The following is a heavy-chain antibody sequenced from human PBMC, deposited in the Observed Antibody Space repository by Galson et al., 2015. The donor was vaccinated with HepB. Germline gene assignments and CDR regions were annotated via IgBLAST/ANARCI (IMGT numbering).Heavy chain of an antibody. V-gene: IGHV3-53*01. J-gene: IGHJ4*02. Sequence: SLRLSCAASGFIVSSNYMSWVRQAPGKGLEWVSVIYSGGSTYYADSVKGRFTISRDNSKNTLYLQMNSLRAEDTAVYYCAREGFGDSYFDYWGQGTLVTVSS. CDR1: GFIVSSNY. D-gene: IGHD4-17*01. CDR2: IYSGGST. CDR3: AREGFGDSYFDY.